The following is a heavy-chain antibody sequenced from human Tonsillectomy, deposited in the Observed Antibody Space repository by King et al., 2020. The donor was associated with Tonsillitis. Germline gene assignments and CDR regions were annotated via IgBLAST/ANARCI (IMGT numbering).Heavy chain of an antibody. J-gene: IGHJ4*02. Sequence: VQLVESGGVVVQPGGSLRLSCAASGFTFDDYAMHWVRQAPGKGLEWVALINWDGGSTYYADSVKGRFTISRDNSKNSLYLQMNSLRAEDTALYYCAKDGSSGWYLLYCDYWGQGTLVTVSS. CDR2: INWDGGST. CDR3: AKDGSSGWYLLYCDY. CDR1: GFTFDDYA. V-gene: IGHV3-43D*03. D-gene: IGHD6-19*01.